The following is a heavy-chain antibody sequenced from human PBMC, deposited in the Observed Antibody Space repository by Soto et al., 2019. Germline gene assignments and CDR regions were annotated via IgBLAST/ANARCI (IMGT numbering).Heavy chain of an antibody. V-gene: IGHV3-48*02. Sequence: EVQLVESGGGLVQPGGSLRLSCAASGFTFSSYSMNWVRQAAGKGLEWVSYISSSSSTIYYADSVKGRFTISRDNAKNSLYLQMNSLRDEDTAVYYCARTYSSSWYLYYYYGMDVWGQGTTVTVSS. CDR3: ARTYSSSWYLYYYYGMDV. J-gene: IGHJ6*02. CDR1: GFTFSSYS. CDR2: ISSSSSTI. D-gene: IGHD6-13*01.